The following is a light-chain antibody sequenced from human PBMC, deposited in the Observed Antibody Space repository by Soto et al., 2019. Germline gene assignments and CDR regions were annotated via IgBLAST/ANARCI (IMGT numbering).Light chain of an antibody. V-gene: IGKV1-5*03. CDR1: QTISSW. CDR2: KAS. J-gene: IGKJ5*01. CDR3: QQGYTSAIT. Sequence: DIQMTQSPSTLSGTVGDRVTIPCRASQTISSWLAWYQQKPGKAPKLLIYKASTLKSGVPSRFSGSGSGTDFTLTVNSLQPEDFATYYCQQGYTSAITFGQGTRLEIK.